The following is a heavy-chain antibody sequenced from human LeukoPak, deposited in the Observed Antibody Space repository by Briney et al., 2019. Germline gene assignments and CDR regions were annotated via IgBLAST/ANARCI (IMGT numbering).Heavy chain of an antibody. CDR1: GFTFSNYS. CDR3: ARDRPFDFTYYYYYYMDV. CDR2: ISYDGSNK. Sequence: HPGGSLRLSCAASGFTFSNYSMNWVRQAPGKGLEWVAVISYDGSNKYYADSVKGRFTISRDNSKNTLYLQMNSLRAEDTAVYYCARDRPFDFTYYYYYYMDVWGKGTTVTVSS. V-gene: IGHV3-30*03. D-gene: IGHD3-3*01. J-gene: IGHJ6*03.